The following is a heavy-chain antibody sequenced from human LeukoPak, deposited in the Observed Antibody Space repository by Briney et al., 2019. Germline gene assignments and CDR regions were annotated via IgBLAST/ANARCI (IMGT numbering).Heavy chain of an antibody. V-gene: IGHV1-46*01. CDR1: GYTFTSYY. J-gene: IGHJ6*04. D-gene: IGHD3-16*01. CDR2: INPSGGST. CDR3: VTGLDYYYGMDV. Sequence: ASVKVSCKASGYTFTSYYMHWVRQAPGQGREWMGIINPSGGSTSYAQKFQGRVTMTRDTSTSIVYMELSSLRSEDTAVYYCVTGLDYYYGMDVWGKGTTVTVSS.